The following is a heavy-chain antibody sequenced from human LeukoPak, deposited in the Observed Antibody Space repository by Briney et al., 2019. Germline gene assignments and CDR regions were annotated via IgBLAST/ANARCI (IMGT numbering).Heavy chain of an antibody. Sequence: PGGSLRLSCAASGFTFSSYAMTWVRQAPGTGLEWVSTISGSGGSTFYADSVKGRFTISRDNSKNTLYLQVNSLRAEDTALYYCAKKQGQWLILYFFDYWGQGALVTVSS. J-gene: IGHJ4*02. CDR2: ISGSGGST. D-gene: IGHD6-19*01. CDR3: AKKQGQWLILYFFDY. V-gene: IGHV3-23*01. CDR1: GFTFSSYA.